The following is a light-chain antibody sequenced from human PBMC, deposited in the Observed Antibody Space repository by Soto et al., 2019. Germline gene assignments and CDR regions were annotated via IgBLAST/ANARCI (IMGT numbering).Light chain of an antibody. CDR3: SSLTASFTYV. CDR1: SSDVGAYNY. CDR2: EVS. Sequence: QSALTQPASVSGSPGQSVAISCTGTSSDVGAYNYISWYQQHPGKAPKLLLSEVSNRPSGVSDRFSGSKSGNTASLTISGLQAEDEAAYYCSSLTASFTYVFGTGTKVTVL. J-gene: IGLJ1*01. V-gene: IGLV2-14*01.